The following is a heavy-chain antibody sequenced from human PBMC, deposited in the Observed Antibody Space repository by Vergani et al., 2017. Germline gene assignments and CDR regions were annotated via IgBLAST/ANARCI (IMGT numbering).Heavy chain of an antibody. CDR3: ARMWGYDEGDAFRIGYFDS. V-gene: IGHV4-31*03. D-gene: IGHD3-22*01. Sequence: QVQLQESGPGLVKPSQTLSLTCSVSGDSISSGVYYWNWIRQHPGKGLEWIGYIYSTGSTHHNPSLRRRITMSVDTSKNQFSLKLNSVTAADTAMYYCARMWGYDEGDAFRIGYFDSWGPGILVTVSS. CDR1: GDSISSGVYY. CDR2: IYSTGST. J-gene: IGHJ4*02.